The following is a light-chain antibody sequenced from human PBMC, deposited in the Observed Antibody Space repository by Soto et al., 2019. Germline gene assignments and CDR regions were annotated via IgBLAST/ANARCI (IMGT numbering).Light chain of an antibody. CDR2: KAS. V-gene: IGKV1-5*03. Sequence: DIQMTQSPSTLSASVGDRVTITYRASQSISSWLAWYQQKPGKAPKVLIYKASNLQSGVPSRFSGSGSGTDFTLTISSRQPDDFATYYCQQCNSYPPPFGQGTTVDIK. CDR1: QSISSW. J-gene: IGKJ1*01. CDR3: QQCNSYPPP.